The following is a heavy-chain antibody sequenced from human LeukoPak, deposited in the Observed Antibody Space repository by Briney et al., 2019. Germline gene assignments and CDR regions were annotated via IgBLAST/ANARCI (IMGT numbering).Heavy chain of an antibody. J-gene: IGHJ3*02. CDR1: GFTFSNAW. CDR3: TTDHPPNTAMPTDAFEI. Sequence: GGSLRLSCAASGFTFSNAWMSWVRQAPGKGLEWVGRIKSKTDGGTTDYAAPVIGRFTISRDDSKHTLYLQMNSLKTEDTAVYYCTTDHPPNTAMPTDAFEIGGQGKMATVSS. D-gene: IGHD5-18*01. V-gene: IGHV3-15*01. CDR2: IKSKTDGGTT.